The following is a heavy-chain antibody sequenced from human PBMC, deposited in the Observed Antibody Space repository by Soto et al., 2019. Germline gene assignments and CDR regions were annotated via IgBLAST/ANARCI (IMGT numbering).Heavy chain of an antibody. V-gene: IGHV3-23*01. CDR1: GFTFSSYA. Sequence: GGSLRLYCAASGFTFSSYAMSWVRQAPGKGLERVSAISGSGGSTYYADSVKGRFTISRDNSKNTLYLQMNSLRAEDTAVYYCAKAPYYYDSSGTLYFDYWGQGTLVTVSS. D-gene: IGHD3-22*01. J-gene: IGHJ4*02. CDR3: AKAPYYYDSSGTLYFDY. CDR2: ISGSGGST.